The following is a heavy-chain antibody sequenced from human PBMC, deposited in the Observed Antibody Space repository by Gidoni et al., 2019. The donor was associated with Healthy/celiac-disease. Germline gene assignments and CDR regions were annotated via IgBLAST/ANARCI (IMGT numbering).Heavy chain of an antibody. Sequence: LQLQESGQGLVKPSETLSLTCPVSGGSISRSSYYWGWIRQPPGKVLEWIGSIYYSGSTYYNPSLKSRVTISVDTSKNQFSLKLSSVTAADTAVYYCARRSTLTMVRGVDFDYWGQGTLVTVSS. V-gene: IGHV4-39*01. CDR3: ARRSTLTMVRGVDFDY. D-gene: IGHD3-10*01. J-gene: IGHJ4*02. CDR2: IYYSGST. CDR1: GGSISRSSYY.